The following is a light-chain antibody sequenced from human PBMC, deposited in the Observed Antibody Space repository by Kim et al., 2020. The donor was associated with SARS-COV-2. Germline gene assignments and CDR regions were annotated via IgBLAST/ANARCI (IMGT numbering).Light chain of an antibody. Sequence: EIVLTQSPGTLSLSPGERATLSCRASQSVSSSYLAWYQQKPGQAPRLLIYGASSRATGIPDRFSGSGSGTDFTITISRLEPEDFAIYYGQQYGSSPVTFGQGTKVDIK. J-gene: IGKJ1*01. CDR2: GAS. V-gene: IGKV3-20*01. CDR1: QSVSSSY. CDR3: QQYGSSPVT.